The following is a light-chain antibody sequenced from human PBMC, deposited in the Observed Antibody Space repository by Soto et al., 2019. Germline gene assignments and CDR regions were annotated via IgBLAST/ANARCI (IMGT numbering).Light chain of an antibody. CDR1: SSDIGAYNS. CDR3: RSDTIGTTFGNV. Sequence: QSVLTQPASVSGSPGQSITISCTGTSSDIGAYNSVSWYQRYPGKAPKLVIFEVSHRPSGVSNRFSGSKSGNTASLTISGLQAEDEADYYCRSDTIGTTFGNVFGTGTKVTVL. J-gene: IGLJ1*01. V-gene: IGLV2-14*01. CDR2: EVS.